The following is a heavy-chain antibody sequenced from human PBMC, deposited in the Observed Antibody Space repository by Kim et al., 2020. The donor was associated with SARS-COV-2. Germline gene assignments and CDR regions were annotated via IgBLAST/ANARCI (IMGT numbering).Heavy chain of an antibody. CDR3: ARYYYDSSGYSLSWFDP. V-gene: IGHV4-4*02. D-gene: IGHD3-22*01. J-gene: IGHJ5*02. Sequence: SETLSLTCAVSGGSISSSNWWSWVRQPPGKGLEWIGEIYHSGSTNYNPSLKSRVTISVDKSKNQFSLKLSSVTAADTAVYYCARYYYDSSGYSLSWFDPWGQGPLVTVSS. CDR2: IYHSGST. CDR1: GGSISSSNW.